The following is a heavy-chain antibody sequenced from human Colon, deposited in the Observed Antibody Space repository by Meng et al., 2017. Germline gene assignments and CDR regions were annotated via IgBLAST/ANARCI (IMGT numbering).Heavy chain of an antibody. CDR2: ISCDGDNK. J-gene: IGHJ4*02. D-gene: IGHD6-19*01. Sequence: SGFTFSYYPLHWVRQAPGKGLEWVAVISCDGDNKNYADSVKGRFTISRDNSKNTLYLQMNSLRAEDTAVYYCASTTGIAVAGTRYWGQGTLVTVSS. CDR3: ASTTGIAVAGTRY. V-gene: IGHV3-30*04. CDR1: GFTFSYYP.